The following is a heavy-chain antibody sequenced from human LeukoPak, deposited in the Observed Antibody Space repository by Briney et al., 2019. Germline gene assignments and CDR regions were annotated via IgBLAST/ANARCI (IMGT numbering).Heavy chain of an antibody. CDR1: GYTFTSYY. CDR2: INTSGGST. CDR3: ARDPSYDFWSGSHFDY. V-gene: IGHV1-46*01. D-gene: IGHD3-3*01. Sequence: ASVKVSCKASGYTFTSYYMHWVRQAHGQGGEGMGIINTSGGSTSYAQKFQGRVTITRDTYTSTVYMELSSLRSEDTAVYYCARDPSYDFWSGSHFDYWGQGTLVTVSS. J-gene: IGHJ4*02.